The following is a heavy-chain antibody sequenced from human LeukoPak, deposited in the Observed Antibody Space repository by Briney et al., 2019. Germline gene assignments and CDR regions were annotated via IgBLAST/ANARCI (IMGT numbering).Heavy chain of an antibody. CDR2: ISRSSITI. CDR1: GFTFSNYD. Sequence: GGSLRLSCAASGFTFSNYDMNWVRQAPGKGLEWVSYISRSSITIYSAESVKGRFTISRDNAKNSLFLQMNSLRAEDTAVYYCARHRDNSGTDYWGQGTLVTVSS. D-gene: IGHD3-22*01. CDR3: ARHRDNSGTDY. V-gene: IGHV3-48*01. J-gene: IGHJ4*02.